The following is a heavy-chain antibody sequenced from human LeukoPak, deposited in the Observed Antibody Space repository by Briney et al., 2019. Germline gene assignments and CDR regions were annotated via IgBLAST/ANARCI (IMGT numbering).Heavy chain of an antibody. CDR3: AKGRYCSGGSCYFSYYYYGMDV. D-gene: IGHD2-15*01. Sequence: GGSLRLSCAASGFTFSSYAMSWVRQAPGKGLEWVSAISGSGGSTYYADSVKGRFTISRDNSKNTLYLQMNSLRAEDTDVYYRAKGRYCSGGSCYFSYYYYGMDVWGQGTTVTVSS. V-gene: IGHV3-23*01. CDR1: GFTFSSYA. CDR2: ISGSGGST. J-gene: IGHJ6*02.